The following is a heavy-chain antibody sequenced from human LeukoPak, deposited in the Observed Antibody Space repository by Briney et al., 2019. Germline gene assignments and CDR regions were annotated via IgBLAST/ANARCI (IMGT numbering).Heavy chain of an antibody. V-gene: IGHV4-39*01. CDR3: ARAPDIMYAFDI. D-gene: IGHD5/OR15-5a*01. J-gene: IGHJ3*02. CDR1: GGSITSNIYY. Sequence: RPSETLSLTCTVSGGSITSNIYYSGWIRQPPGKGLEWIGSLYYTGSTYYNPSLKSRVTTSVDTSKNQVSLKLTSVTAADTAVYYCARAPDIMYAFDIWGQGTMVTVSS. CDR2: LYYTGST.